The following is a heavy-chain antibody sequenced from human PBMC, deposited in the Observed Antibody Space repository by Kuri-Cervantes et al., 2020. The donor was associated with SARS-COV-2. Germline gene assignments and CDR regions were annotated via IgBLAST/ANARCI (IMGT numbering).Heavy chain of an antibody. CDR2: INHSGGT. CDR1: GASLNTYS. Sequence: SQTLSVTCAVFGASLNTYSWSWIRQPPGKGLEWIGEINHSGGTKYKASLKGRVSISVGASKNQISLKLTSATAADAAVYYCARGHIGVVPSPFLGLGPHSYYYYMDVWGQGTTVTVSS. CDR3: ARGHIGVVPSPFLGLGPHSYYYYMDV. V-gene: IGHV4-34*01. D-gene: IGHD2-2*01. J-gene: IGHJ6*02.